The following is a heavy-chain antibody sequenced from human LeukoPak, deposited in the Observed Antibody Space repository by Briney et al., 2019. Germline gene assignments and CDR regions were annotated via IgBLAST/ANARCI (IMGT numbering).Heavy chain of an antibody. CDR2: ISGSGYTT. D-gene: IGHD2-21*02. V-gene: IGHV3-23*01. CDR3: AKARSLTCGGDCYQIDY. CDR1: GFTFSSFA. Sequence: GGSLRLSCVASGFTFSSFAINWVRQAPGKGLEWVSGISGSGYTTYYADSVRGRFSISRDNSRNTLSLQMSSLRAEDTAVYYCAKARSLTCGGDCYQIDYWGQGTLVIVSS. J-gene: IGHJ4*02.